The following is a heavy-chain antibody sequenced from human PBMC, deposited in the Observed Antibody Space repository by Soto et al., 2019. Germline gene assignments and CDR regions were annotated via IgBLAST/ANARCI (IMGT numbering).Heavy chain of an antibody. J-gene: IGHJ6*02. CDR2: ISGSGGST. D-gene: IGHD3-3*01. CDR3: ANAIYSYYYGMDV. Sequence: AGSLRLSCAASGFTFSSYAMSWVRQAPGKGLEWVSAISGSGGSTYYADSVKGRFTISRDNSKNTLYLQMNSLRAEDTAVYYCANAIYSYYYGMDVWGQGTTVTVSS. CDR1: GFTFSSYA. V-gene: IGHV3-23*01.